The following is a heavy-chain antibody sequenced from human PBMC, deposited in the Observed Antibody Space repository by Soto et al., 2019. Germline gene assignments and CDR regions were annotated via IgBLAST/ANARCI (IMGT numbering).Heavy chain of an antibody. D-gene: IGHD2-15*01. CDR1: GYTFTSYG. J-gene: IGHJ3*02. CDR3: ARVPIDNYCSGGSCYSVAGAFDI. Sequence: QVQLVQSGAEVKNPGASVKVSCKASGYTFTSYGISWVRQAPGQGLEWMGWISAYNGNTNYARKLQGRVTMTTDTCTSTAYMELRSLRADDTAVYYCARVPIDNYCSGGSCYSVAGAFDIWGQGTMVTVSS. CDR2: ISAYNGNT. V-gene: IGHV1-18*01.